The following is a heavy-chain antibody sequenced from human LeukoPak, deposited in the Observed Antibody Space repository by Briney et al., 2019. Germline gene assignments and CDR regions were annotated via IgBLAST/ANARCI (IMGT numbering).Heavy chain of an antibody. CDR2: ISAYNGNT. CDR1: GYTFTSYG. D-gene: IGHD2-2*01. V-gene: IGHV1-18*01. Sequence: ASVKVSCKASGYTFTSYGISWVRQAPGQGLEWMGWISAYNGNTNYAQKFQGWVTMTRDTSISTAYMELSRLRSDDTAVYYCARGERGSKATYGMDVWGQGTTVTVSS. CDR3: ARGERGSKATYGMDV. J-gene: IGHJ6*02.